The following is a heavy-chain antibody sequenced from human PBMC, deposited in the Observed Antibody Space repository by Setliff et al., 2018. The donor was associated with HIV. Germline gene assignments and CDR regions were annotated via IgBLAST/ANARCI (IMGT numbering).Heavy chain of an antibody. J-gene: IGHJ4*02. Sequence: PGGSLRLSCAASGFTFSSYSMNWVRQAPGKGLEWVSAISSGGEIMFYADSVKGRFTLSRDNFRNTLYLQMSSLRPEDTAVYYCARVQQQLLQEDDYFDYWGQGTLVTVSS. V-gene: IGHV3-23*01. D-gene: IGHD6-13*01. CDR2: ISSGGEIM. CDR1: GFTFSSYS. CDR3: ARVQQQLLQEDDYFDY.